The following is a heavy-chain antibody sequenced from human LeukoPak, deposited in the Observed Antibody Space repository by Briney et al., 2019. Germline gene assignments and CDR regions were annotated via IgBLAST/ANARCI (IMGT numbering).Heavy chain of an antibody. V-gene: IGHV3-20*04. CDR1: GFTFNTYS. CDR3: ARRDYYGSGSPDY. J-gene: IGHJ4*02. D-gene: IGHD3-10*01. Sequence: GGSLRLSCAASGFTFNTYSMHWVRQAPGKGLEWVSGINWNGGSTGYADSVKGRFTISRDNAKNSLYLQMNSLRAEDTALYYCARRDYYGSGSPDYWGQGTLVTVSS. CDR2: INWNGGST.